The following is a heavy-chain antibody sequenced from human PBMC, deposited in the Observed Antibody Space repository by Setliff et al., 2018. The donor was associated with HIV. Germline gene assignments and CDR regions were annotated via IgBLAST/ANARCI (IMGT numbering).Heavy chain of an antibody. D-gene: IGHD3-16*01. CDR3: VRGGSWGII. Sequence: PSETLSLTCAVSGGSISTRDWWTWVRQPPGKGLEWIGEVYHTGMTNYNPSLKSRAIMSADTSKNQFSLKLSSVTAADTAVYYCVRGGSWGIIWGQGTVVTVSS. V-gene: IGHV4-4*02. J-gene: IGHJ3*02. CDR1: GGSISTRDW. CDR2: VYHTGMT.